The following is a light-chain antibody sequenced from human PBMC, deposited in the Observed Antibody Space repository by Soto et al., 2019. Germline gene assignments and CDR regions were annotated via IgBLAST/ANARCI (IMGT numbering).Light chain of an antibody. J-gene: IGLJ3*02. V-gene: IGLV1-47*02. CDR3: ATWYDDVSGPV. CDR1: SPNIGNNH. Sequence: QSVVTQPPSASGTPGKTVSISCSRSSPNIGNNHVYWYQQLPGTAPKLLIYNYNLRPSGVVDRFSGSRSGTSASLAISGLRSEDEADYYCATWYDDVSGPVFGGGTKLTVL. CDR2: NYN.